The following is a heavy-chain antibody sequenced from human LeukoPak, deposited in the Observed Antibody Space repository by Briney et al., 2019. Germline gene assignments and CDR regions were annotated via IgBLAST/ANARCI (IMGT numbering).Heavy chain of an antibody. J-gene: IGHJ4*02. CDR1: GFTFSSYA. CDR2: ISYDGSNK. V-gene: IGHV3-30-3*01. CDR3: ASLGY. Sequence: GRSLRLSCAASGFTFSSYAMHWVRQAPGKGLEWVAVISYDGSNKYYADSVKGRFTISRDNSKNSLFLQMNSLRAEDTAVYYCASLGYWGQGTLVTVSS.